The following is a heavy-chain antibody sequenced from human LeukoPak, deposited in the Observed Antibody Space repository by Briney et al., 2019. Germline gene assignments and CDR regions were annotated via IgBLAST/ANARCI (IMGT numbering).Heavy chain of an antibody. Sequence: GGSLRLSCAASGFTFSSFGMHWLRQAPGKGLEWVEVIWYDGSNKYYADSVKGRFTISRDNSKNTLYLQMNSLRAEDTAVYYCARGGYSSSWYSSVSDYWGQGTLVTVSS. D-gene: IGHD6-13*01. CDR1: GFTFSSFG. CDR2: IWYDGSNK. CDR3: ARGGYSSSWYSSVSDY. J-gene: IGHJ4*02. V-gene: IGHV3-33*01.